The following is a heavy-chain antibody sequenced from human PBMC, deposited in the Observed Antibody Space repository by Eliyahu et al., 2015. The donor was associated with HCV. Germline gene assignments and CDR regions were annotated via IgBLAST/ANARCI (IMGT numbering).Heavy chain of an antibody. CDR3: ARGLSGRSWSPLPYYYYMDV. V-gene: IGHV4-34*01. Sequence: QVQLQQWGAGLLKPSETLSLTCAVYGGSFSGYYWSWIRQPPGKGLEWIGEINHSGSTNYNPSLKSRVTISVDTSKNQFSLKLSSVTAADTAVYYCARGLSGRSWSPLPYYYYMDVWGKGTTVTVSS. D-gene: IGHD6-13*01. CDR1: GGSFSGYY. CDR2: INHSGST. J-gene: IGHJ6*03.